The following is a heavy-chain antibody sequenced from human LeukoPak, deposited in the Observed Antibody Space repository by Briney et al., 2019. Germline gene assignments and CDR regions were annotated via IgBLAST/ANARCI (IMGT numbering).Heavy chain of an antibody. V-gene: IGHV4-34*01. Sequence: PSETLSLTCAVYGGSFSGYYWRWIRQPPGKGLEWIGEINHSGSTNYNPSLKSRVTISVDTSKNQFSLKMSSVTAADTAVYYCARGSHSRGRYCSSSSCYAGVNWFDPWGEGTLVTVSS. D-gene: IGHD2-2*01. CDR3: ARGSHSRGRYCSSSSCYAGVNWFDP. CDR2: INHSGST. J-gene: IGHJ5*02. CDR1: GGSFSGYY.